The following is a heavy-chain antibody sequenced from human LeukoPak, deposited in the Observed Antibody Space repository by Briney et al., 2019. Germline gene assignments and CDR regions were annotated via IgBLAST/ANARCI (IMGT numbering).Heavy chain of an antibody. CDR2: IYTSGST. CDR3: WRRDDYYYYMDV. V-gene: IGHV4-4*09. J-gene: IGHJ6*03. Sequence: SETLSLTCTVSGVSISSYYWSWIRQPPRKGLEWIGYIYTSGSTNYNPALKKRVTISVDTYKNKFSPKLMTVTAAATAVDHYWRRDDYYYYMDVWGKGTTVTVSS. D-gene: IGHD1-1*01. CDR1: GVSISSYY.